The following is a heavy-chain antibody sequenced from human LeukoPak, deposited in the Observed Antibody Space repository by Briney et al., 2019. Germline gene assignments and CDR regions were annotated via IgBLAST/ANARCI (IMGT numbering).Heavy chain of an antibody. CDR2: IYYSGST. V-gene: IGHV4-39*07. CDR1: GGSISSSSYY. D-gene: IGHD3-3*01. CDR3: ARGFAFITIFVGAAYYYFDY. Sequence: SETLSLTCTVSGGSISSSSYYWGWIRQPPGKGLEWIGSIYYSGSTYYNPSLKSRVTISVDTSKNQFSLKLSSVTAADTAVYYCARGFAFITIFVGAAYYYFDYWGQGTLVTVSS. J-gene: IGHJ4*02.